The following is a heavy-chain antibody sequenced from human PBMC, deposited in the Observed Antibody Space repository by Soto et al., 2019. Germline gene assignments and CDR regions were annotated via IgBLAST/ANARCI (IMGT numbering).Heavy chain of an antibody. CDR3: ARGISSSWYLDYYYYYGMDV. CDR1: GGSISSSNW. J-gene: IGHJ6*02. V-gene: IGHV4-4*02. Sequence: SETLSLTCAVSGGSISSSNWWSWVRQPPGKGLEWIGEIYHSGSTNYNPSLKSRVTISVDKSKNQFSLKLSSVTATDTAVYYCARGISSSWYLDYYYYYGMDVWGQGTTVTVSS. D-gene: IGHD6-13*01. CDR2: IYHSGST.